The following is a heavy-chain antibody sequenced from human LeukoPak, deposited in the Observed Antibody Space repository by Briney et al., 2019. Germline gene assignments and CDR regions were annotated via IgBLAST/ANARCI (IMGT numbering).Heavy chain of an antibody. CDR3: ARSRAARPFSRYYYYMDV. Sequence: SETLSLTCTVSGGSISSSSYYWGWIRQPPGKGLEWIGSIYYSGSTYYNPSLKSRVTISVDTSKNQFSLKLSSVTAADTAVYYCARSRAARPFSRYYYYMDVWGKGTTVTVSS. J-gene: IGHJ6*03. D-gene: IGHD6-6*01. V-gene: IGHV4-39*01. CDR2: IYYSGST. CDR1: GGSISSSSYY.